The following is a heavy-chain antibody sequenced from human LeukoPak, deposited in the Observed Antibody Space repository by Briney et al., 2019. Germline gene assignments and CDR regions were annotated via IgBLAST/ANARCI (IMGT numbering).Heavy chain of an antibody. CDR3: ARDLQQLVFDY. V-gene: IGHV3-21*01. J-gene: IGHJ4*02. CDR2: ISSSSSYI. CDR1: GFTFSSYA. Sequence: KPGGSLRLSCAASGFTFSSYAMSWVRQAPGKGLEWVSSISSSSSYIYYADSVKGRFTISRDNAKNSLYLQMNSLRAEDTAVYYCARDLQQLVFDYWGQGTLVTVSS. D-gene: IGHD6-13*01.